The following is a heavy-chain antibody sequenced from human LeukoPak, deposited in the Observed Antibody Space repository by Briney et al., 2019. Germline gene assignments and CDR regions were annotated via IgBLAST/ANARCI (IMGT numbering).Heavy chain of an antibody. J-gene: IGHJ6*03. Sequence: GGSLRLSCRSSGFTFGDFAMSWVRQAPGKGLEWVGFIRSKTYGGTTEYAASVKGRFTISRDDSKSSAYLQMNSLKTEDTAVYYCTREVCSSTSCYWDYYYYMDVWGKGTEVTVSS. CDR1: GFTFGDFA. D-gene: IGHD2-2*01. CDR3: TREVCSSTSCYWDYYYYMDV. V-gene: IGHV3-49*04. CDR2: IRSKTYGGTT.